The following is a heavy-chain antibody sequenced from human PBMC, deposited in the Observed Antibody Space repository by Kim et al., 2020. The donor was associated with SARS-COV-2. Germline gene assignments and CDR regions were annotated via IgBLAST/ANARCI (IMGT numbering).Heavy chain of an antibody. D-gene: IGHD1-26*01. CDR2: ISWNSGSI. CDR1: GFTFDDYA. J-gene: IGHJ4*02. Sequence: GGSLRLSCAASGFTFDDYAMHWVRQAPGKGLEWVSGISWNSGSIGYADSVKGRFTISRDNAKNSLYLQMNSLRAEDTALYYCAKDAGSLVGATRLIFDYWGQGTLVTVSS. CDR3: AKDAGSLVGATRLIFDY. V-gene: IGHV3-9*01.